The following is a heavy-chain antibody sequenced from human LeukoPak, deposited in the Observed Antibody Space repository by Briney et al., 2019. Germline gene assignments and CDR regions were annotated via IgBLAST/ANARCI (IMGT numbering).Heavy chain of an antibody. V-gene: IGHV3-20*04. D-gene: IGHD6-13*01. J-gene: IGHJ4*02. CDR1: EFSVGSNY. CDR2: INWNGGST. CDR3: ARDGLLGIAALSFDY. Sequence: GGSLRLSCAASEFSVGSNYMTWVRQAPGKGLEWVSGINWNGGSTGYADSVKGRFTISRDNAKNSLYLQMNSLRAEDTALYYCARDGLLGIAALSFDYWGQGTLVTVSS.